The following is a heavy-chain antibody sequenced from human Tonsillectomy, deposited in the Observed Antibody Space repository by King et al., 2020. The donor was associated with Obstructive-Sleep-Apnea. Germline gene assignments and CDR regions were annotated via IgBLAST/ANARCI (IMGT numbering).Heavy chain of an antibody. CDR1: GFTVSSNY. J-gene: IGHJ6*02. CDR2: IYIGGST. V-gene: IGHV3-53*04. Sequence: VQLVESGGGLVQPGGSLRLSCAASGFTVSSNYMSWVRQAPGKGLEWVSLIYIGGSTYYADSVKGRFTISRHNSEKALYLQMSSLRAEDTAVYYCARGDYFYYYALDVWGQGTTVTVSS. CDR3: ARGDYFYYYALDV.